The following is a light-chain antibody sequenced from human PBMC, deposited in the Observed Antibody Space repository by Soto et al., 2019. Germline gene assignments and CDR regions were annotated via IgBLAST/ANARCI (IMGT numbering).Light chain of an antibody. J-gene: IGKJ2*01. Sequence: EIVLTQSPGTLSLSPGERATLSCRASQSVSSSYLAWYQQKPGQAPRLLIYGASSRATGIPDRFSGSGSGTDFTLTISSLEPEDFAVYYCQQYGISPYTFGQGTKLEIK. CDR1: QSVSSSY. CDR3: QQYGISPYT. V-gene: IGKV3-20*01. CDR2: GAS.